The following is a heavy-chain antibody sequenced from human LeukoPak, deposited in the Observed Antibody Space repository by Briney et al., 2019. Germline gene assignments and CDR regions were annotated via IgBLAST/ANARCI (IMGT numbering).Heavy chain of an antibody. D-gene: IGHD1-1*01. CDR1: SGSISSYY. J-gene: IGHJ3*02. V-gene: IGHV4-59*01. CDR2: VYYSGST. CDR3: VRLQPNTGEWAFDI. Sequence: PSETLSLTCTVSSGSISSYYWSWIRQPPGKGLEWIGYVYYSGSTNYNPSLKSRVTISVDTSKNQLSLKLSYVTAADTAVYHCVRLQPNTGEWAFDIWGQGTMVSVSS.